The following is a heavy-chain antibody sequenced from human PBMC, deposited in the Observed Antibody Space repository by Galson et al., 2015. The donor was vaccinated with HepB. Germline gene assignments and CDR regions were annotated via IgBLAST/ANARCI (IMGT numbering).Heavy chain of an antibody. CDR3: TRDRSDFGGNFYFDS. J-gene: IGHJ4*02. V-gene: IGHV6-1*01. Sequence: CAISGDSVSRNTAAWDWVRQSPSRGLEWLGRTYYRSRWYNDYPVSLQSRIAINPDTSKNQFSLQLNSVTPEDTAVYCCTRDRSDFGGNFYFDSWGQGTLVTVSS. CDR2: TYYRSRWYN. D-gene: IGHD4-23*01. CDR1: GDSVSRNTAA.